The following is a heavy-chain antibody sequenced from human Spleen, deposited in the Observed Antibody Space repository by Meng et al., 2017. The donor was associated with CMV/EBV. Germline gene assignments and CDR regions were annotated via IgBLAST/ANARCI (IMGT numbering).Heavy chain of an antibody. V-gene: IGHV4-34*01. Sequence: SETLSLTCAVYGGSFSGYYWSWIRQPPGKGLEWIGEINHSGSTNYNPSLKSRVTISVDTSKNQFSLKLGSMTAADTAVYYCARGRVVPAAIFGRKGNWFDPWGQGTTVTVSS. CDR1: GGSFSGYY. D-gene: IGHD3-3*01. CDR2: INHSGST. J-gene: IGHJ5*01. CDR3: ARGRVVPAAIFGRKGNWFDP.